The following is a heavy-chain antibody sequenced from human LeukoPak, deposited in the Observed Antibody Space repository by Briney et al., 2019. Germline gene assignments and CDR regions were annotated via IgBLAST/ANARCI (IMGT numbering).Heavy chain of an antibody. CDR2: IYYSGST. D-gene: IGHD3-3*01. V-gene: IGHV4-59*01. J-gene: IGHJ5*02. CDR1: GGSISSYY. CDR3: ARVGGSTIFGVVRDPNWFDP. Sequence: SETLSLTCTVSGGSISSYYWSWIRQPPGKGLEWIGHIYYSGSTNYNPSLKSRVTISVDTSKNQFSLKLSSVTAADTAVYYCARVGGSTIFGVVRDPNWFDPWGQGTLVTVSS.